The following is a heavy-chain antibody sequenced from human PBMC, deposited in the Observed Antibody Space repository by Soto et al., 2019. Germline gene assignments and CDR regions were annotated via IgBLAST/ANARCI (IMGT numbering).Heavy chain of an antibody. J-gene: IGHJ5*02. CDR1: GLSVRDNY. D-gene: IGHD2-2*01. CDR3: AGDSTSRRLGP. Sequence: DVELVESGGGLVQAGRSLRLSCSVSGLSVRDNYMSWVRQAPGKGLQWVSVIYVNGNTNYADSVRGRFTISRHNSKNTIYLQMNSLRADDTAVYYCAGDSTSRRLGPWGQGTLVTVSS. V-gene: IGHV3-53*04. CDR2: IYVNGNT.